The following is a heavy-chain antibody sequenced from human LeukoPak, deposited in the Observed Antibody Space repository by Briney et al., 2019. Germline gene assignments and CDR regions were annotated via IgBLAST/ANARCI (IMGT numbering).Heavy chain of an antibody. J-gene: IGHJ5*02. CDR3: ARDPGAAAGNLWS. CDR1: GLTVSNNY. V-gene: IGHV3-66*01. D-gene: IGHD6-25*01. CDR2: IFSGGGT. Sequence: GGSLRLSCVVSGLTVSNNYMTWVRQAPGKGLEWVSLIFSGGGTYYADSVKGRFTISRDSSKNTLYLQMSSLRAEDTALYYCARDPGAAAGNLWSWGQGTLVTVPS.